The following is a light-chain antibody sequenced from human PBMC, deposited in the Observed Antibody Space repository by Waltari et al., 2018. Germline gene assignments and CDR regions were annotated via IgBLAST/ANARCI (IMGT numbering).Light chain of an antibody. CDR2: AAS. V-gene: IGKV1-6*01. CDR1: QDIKND. J-gene: IGKJ1*01. Sequence: IQMTQSPSTLSASVGDRVTITCRASQDIKNDLGWSQQRPGKAPKLLIYAASNLQSGVPSHFSGSGSGTDFTLTISSLQPEDFATYYCLQDHKYPWTFGQGTKVEV. CDR3: LQDHKYPWT.